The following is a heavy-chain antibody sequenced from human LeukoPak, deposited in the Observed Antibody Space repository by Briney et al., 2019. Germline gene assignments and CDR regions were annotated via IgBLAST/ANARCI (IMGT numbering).Heavy chain of an antibody. CDR2: IYYSGST. CDR3: ARDFGDWRTDY. CDR1: GASSRHN. D-gene: IGHD2-21*02. Sequence: SETLSLTCTISGASSRHNWSWIRQPPGKGLEWIGDIYYSGSTKYNPSLKSRVTISVDASKNQFSLKLTSVTAADTAVYYCARDFGDWRTDYWGQGTLVTVSS. V-gene: IGHV4-59*11. J-gene: IGHJ4*02.